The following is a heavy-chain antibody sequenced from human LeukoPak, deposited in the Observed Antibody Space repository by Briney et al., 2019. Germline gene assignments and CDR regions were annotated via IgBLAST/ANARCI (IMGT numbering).Heavy chain of an antibody. CDR1: GFTLSNAW. CDR3: ARLRLRISVVRGFIVNQPQDFDY. J-gene: IGHJ4*02. Sequence: GGSLRLSCAASGFTLSNAWMNWVRQAPGKGLEWVGRIKSNTDGGTTDYAAPVKGRFTISRDDSKNTLYLQMNSLRGEDTAVYYCARLRLRISVVRGFIVNQPQDFDYWGQGTLVTVSS. CDR2: IKSNTDGGTT. D-gene: IGHD3-10*01. V-gene: IGHV3-15*01.